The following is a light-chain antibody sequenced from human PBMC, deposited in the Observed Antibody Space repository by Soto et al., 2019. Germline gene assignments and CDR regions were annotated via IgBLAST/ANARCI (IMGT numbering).Light chain of an antibody. CDR3: SSYAGSNAYV. CDR2: EVR. J-gene: IGLJ1*01. Sequence: QSVLTQPPSASGSPGQSVTISCTGTSSEICDYNSVSWYQQYPGKAPKVIIYEVRKRPSGVPDRFSGSKSGNTASLTVSGLQAEDEADYYCSSYAGSNAYVFGTGTKVTVL. V-gene: IGLV2-8*01. CDR1: SSEICDYNS.